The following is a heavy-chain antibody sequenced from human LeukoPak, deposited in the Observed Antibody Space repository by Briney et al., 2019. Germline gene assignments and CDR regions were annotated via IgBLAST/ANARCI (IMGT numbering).Heavy chain of an antibody. V-gene: IGHV1-2*02. D-gene: IGHD2-8*01. J-gene: IGHJ4*02. CDR3: ATSDQPMLYNYFDY. Sequence: ASVQVSCKASGYTFNNYYMHWVRQAPGKGLEWMGWINPNNGGTKYAQKFQGRVIMTSDTSITTFYMELSSLRSDDTAVFYCATSDQPMLYNYFDYWGQGTLVTVS. CDR2: INPNNGGT. CDR1: GYTFNNYY.